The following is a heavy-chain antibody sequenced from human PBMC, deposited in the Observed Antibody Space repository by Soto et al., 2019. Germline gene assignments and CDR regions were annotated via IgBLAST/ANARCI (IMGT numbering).Heavy chain of an antibody. J-gene: IGHJ4*02. CDR2: TNYSGST. CDR1: GGSISSGGYY. D-gene: IGHD5-12*01. Sequence: QVQLQESGPGLVKPSQTLSLTCTVSGGSISSGGYYWSWIRQHPGKGLEWIGYTNYSGSTDYNPSLKSRVTISVDNSENQFPLKVSSVTAAETAVYYCARAWATIHLDYWGQGTLVTVSS. V-gene: IGHV4-31*03. CDR3: ARAWATIHLDY.